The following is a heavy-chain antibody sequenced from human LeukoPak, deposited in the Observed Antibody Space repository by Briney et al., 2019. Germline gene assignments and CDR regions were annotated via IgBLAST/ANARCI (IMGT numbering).Heavy chain of an antibody. CDR2: ISGSGGST. CDR3: AKDGFCGGDCYYSN. CDR1: GFTFSSYA. J-gene: IGHJ4*02. V-gene: IGHV3-23*01. Sequence: PGGSLRLSCAASGFTFSSYAMSWVRQAPGKGLEWVSAISGSGGSTYYADSVKGRFTISRGNSKNTLYLQMNSLRAEDTAVYYCAKDGFCGGDCYYSNWGQGTLVTVSS. D-gene: IGHD2-21*02.